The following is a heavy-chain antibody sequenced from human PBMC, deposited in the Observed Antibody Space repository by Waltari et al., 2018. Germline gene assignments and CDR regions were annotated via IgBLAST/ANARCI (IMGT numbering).Heavy chain of an antibody. V-gene: IGHV4-4*07. Sequence: QVQLQESGPGLVKPAETLSLTFAFYGGTISSNYWSWIRQPPGKGLEWIGRVYGNDGSADYNPSLKSRVTFSADTYKDQFSLTLKSVTAADTAVYYCAREYYDTDSLDVWGRGILVTVSS. D-gene: IGHD3-22*01. CDR1: GGTISSNY. J-gene: IGHJ4*02. CDR2: VYGNDGSA. CDR3: AREYYDTDSLDV.